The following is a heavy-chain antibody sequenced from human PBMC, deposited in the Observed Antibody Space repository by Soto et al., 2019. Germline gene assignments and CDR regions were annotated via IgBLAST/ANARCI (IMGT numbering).Heavy chain of an antibody. CDR3: AIDGENYDFWSGYSYYYYYMDV. V-gene: IGHV3-30*03. CDR1: GFTFSSYG. CDR2: ISYDGSNK. J-gene: IGHJ6*03. Sequence: GGSLRLSCAASGFTFSSYGMHWVRQAPGKGLEWVAVISYDGSNKYYAESVKGRFTISRDNSKNTLYLQMNSLRAEDTAVYYCAIDGENYDFWSGYSYYYYYMDVWGKGTTVTVSS. D-gene: IGHD3-3*01.